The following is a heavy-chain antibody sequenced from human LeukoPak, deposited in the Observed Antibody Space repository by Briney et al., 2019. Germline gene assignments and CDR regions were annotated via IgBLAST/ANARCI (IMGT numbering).Heavy chain of an antibody. CDR2: IDPKSGGT. J-gene: IGHJ4*02. V-gene: IGHV1-2*02. CDR1: GYTFTGYY. D-gene: IGHD2-2*02. CDR3: TSSDYTSSDY. Sequence: ASVKVSCKASGYTFTGYYMHWVRQAPGQGLEWMGWIDPKSGGTNYAQKFQGRVTMTRDTSISTAYMELSRLTSDDTAVYYCTSSDYTSSDYWGQGTLVTVSS.